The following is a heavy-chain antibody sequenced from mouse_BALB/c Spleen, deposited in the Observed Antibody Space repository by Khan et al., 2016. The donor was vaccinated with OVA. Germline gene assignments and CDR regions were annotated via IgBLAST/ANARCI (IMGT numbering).Heavy chain of an antibody. CDR1: GFTFSSYG. V-gene: IGHV5-6-3*01. CDR3: ARMARTIN. CDR2: INSNGGST. J-gene: IGHJ2*01. Sequence: EVELVESGGGLVQPGGSLKLSCAASGFTFSSYGMSWVRQTPDKRLELVATINSNGGSTYYPDSVKGRFTISRDNAKNTLYLQMSSLKSEGTAMYYCARMARTINWGRGTTLTVSS.